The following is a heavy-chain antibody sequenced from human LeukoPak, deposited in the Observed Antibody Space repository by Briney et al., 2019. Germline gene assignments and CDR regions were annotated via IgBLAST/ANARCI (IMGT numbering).Heavy chain of an antibody. D-gene: IGHD1-14*01. CDR1: GFTFSDYA. CDR3: AKDNHPHAFDT. CDR2: ISSTGGST. Sequence: PGGSLRLSCSASGFTFSDYAMHWVRQAPGKGLEYVSAISSTGGSTYYADSVKGRFTISRDNSKNTLYLQMSSLRAEDTAVYYCAKDNHPHAFDTWGQGTMVTVSS. V-gene: IGHV3-64D*09. J-gene: IGHJ3*02.